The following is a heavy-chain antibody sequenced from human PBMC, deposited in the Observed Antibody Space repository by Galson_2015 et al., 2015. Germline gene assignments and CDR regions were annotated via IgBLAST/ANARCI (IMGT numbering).Heavy chain of an antibody. CDR1: GFTFSTYA. D-gene: IGHD5-18*01. CDR3: AKGRDTAVVTSVHY. J-gene: IGHJ4*02. CDR2: VSGGGGTT. V-gene: IGHV3-23*01. Sequence: SLRLSCAASGFTFSTYAMNWVRQAPGKGLEWVSTVSGGGGTTSYADFVQGWITITRDTSKNTLYLQMSSLSAEDTAVYYCAKGRDTAVVTSVHYWGQGTLVTVSS.